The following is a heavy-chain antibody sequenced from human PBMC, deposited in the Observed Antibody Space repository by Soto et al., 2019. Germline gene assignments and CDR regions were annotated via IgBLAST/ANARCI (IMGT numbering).Heavy chain of an antibody. CDR3: ARALYSSSPFDY. D-gene: IGHD6-6*01. Sequence: VGSLRLSCAASGFTLTTYTMNWVRQAPGMGLEWVSSINGRGNYRYYTDSVEGRFTISRDNAQNSLYLQMNSLRVEDTGVYYCARALYSSSPFDYWGQGTLVTVSS. CDR2: INGRGNYR. V-gene: IGHV3-21*01. CDR1: GFTLTTYT. J-gene: IGHJ4*02.